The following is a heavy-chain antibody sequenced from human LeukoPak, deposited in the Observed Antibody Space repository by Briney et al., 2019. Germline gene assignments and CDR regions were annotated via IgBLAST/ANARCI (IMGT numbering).Heavy chain of an antibody. CDR3: AQNPSDSSGTS. Sequence: GGSLRLSCAASGFTFSSYAMSWVRQAPGKGLEWVSAISGSGGSTYYADSVKGRFTTSRDNSKNTLYLQMNSLRAEDTAVYYCAQNPSDSSGTSWGQGTLVTVSS. J-gene: IGHJ4*02. CDR1: GFTFSSYA. D-gene: IGHD6-19*01. V-gene: IGHV3-23*01. CDR2: ISGSGGST.